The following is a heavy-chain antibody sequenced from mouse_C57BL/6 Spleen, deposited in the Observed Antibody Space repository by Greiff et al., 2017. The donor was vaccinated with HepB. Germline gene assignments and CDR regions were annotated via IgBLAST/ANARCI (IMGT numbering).Heavy chain of an antibody. CDR1: GYAFSSYW. J-gene: IGHJ3*01. Sequence: QVQLKQSGAELVKPGASVKISCKASGYAFSSYWMNWVKQRPGKGLEWIGQIYPGDGDTNYNGKFKGKATLTADKSSSTAYMQLSSLTSEDSAVYFCAGYYYGSSPAAYWGQGTLVTVSA. CDR3: AGYYYGSSPAAY. V-gene: IGHV1-80*01. D-gene: IGHD1-1*01. CDR2: IYPGDGDT.